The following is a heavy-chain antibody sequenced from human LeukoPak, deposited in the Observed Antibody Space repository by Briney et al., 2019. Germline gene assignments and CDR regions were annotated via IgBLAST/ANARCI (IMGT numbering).Heavy chain of an antibody. V-gene: IGHV1-3*01. CDR3: AEGYGDYPDYGMDV. CDR1: GYTFTGYH. Sequence: ASVKVSCKASGYTFTGYHMHWVRQAPGQRLEWMGWINAGNGNTKYSQKFQGRVTITRDTSASTAYMELSSLRSEDTAVYYCAEGYGDYPDYGMDVWGQGTTVTVSS. CDR2: INAGNGNT. J-gene: IGHJ6*02. D-gene: IGHD4-17*01.